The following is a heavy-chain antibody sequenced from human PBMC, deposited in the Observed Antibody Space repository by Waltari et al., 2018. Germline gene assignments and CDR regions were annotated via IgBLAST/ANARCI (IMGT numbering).Heavy chain of an antibody. J-gene: IGHJ6*02. CDR3: ARELDSSSCMDV. D-gene: IGHD6-6*01. CDR2: IWYDGSNK. V-gene: IGHV3-33*01. CDR1: GFTFSSYG. Sequence: QVQLVESGGGVVQPGRSLRLSCAASGFTFSSYGMHWVRQAPGKGLEWVAVIWYDGSNKYDAYSGKGRFTISRDNSKNTLYLQMNSLRAEDTAVYYCARELDSSSCMDVWGQGTTVTVSS.